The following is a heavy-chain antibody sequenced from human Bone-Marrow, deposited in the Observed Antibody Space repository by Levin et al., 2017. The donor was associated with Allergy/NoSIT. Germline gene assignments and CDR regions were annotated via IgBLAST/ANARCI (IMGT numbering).Heavy chain of an antibody. J-gene: IGHJ3*02. Sequence: SQTLSLTCTVSGGSMSSTIYYWGWIRQPPGKGLEWIGSISYSGSTYYNPSLKSRVTIFVDTSEKQFSLKLSSVTAADTAVYFCARLSYGSGIDAFDIWGQGTMVTVSS. CDR2: ISYSGST. CDR1: GGSMSSTIYY. D-gene: IGHD3-10*01. V-gene: IGHV4-39*01. CDR3: ARLSYGSGIDAFDI.